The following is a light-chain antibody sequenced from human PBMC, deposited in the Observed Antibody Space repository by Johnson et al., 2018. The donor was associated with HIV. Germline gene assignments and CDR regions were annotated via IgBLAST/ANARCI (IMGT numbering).Light chain of an antibody. V-gene: IGLV1-51*01. J-gene: IGLJ1*01. CDR2: DNN. CDR3: GTWDSSLSTYV. Sequence: QSVLTQPPSVSAAPGQKVTISCSGSSSNIGNNYVSWYQQFPGTAPKLLIYDNNQRPSGIPDRFSVSKSGTSATLGITGLQTGDEADYYCGTWDSSLSTYVFGSATNVTVL. CDR1: SSNIGNNY.